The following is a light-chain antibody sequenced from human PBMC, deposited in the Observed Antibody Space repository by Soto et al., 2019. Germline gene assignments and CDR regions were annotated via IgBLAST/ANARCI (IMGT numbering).Light chain of an antibody. J-gene: IGKJ4*01. V-gene: IGKV3-20*01. CDR3: QQHGSSPLT. Sequence: EIVLTQSPGTLSLSPGERATLSCRASQSVGTSYLAWYQQKPGQAPRLLIYAASSRATGIPDRFTGSGSGTEFALTISRLEPEDFAVYFCQQHGSSPLTFGGGTKVDIK. CDR2: AAS. CDR1: QSVGTSY.